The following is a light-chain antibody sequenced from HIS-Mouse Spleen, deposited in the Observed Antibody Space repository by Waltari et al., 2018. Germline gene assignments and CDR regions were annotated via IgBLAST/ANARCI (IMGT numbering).Light chain of an antibody. J-gene: IGLJ3*02. V-gene: IGLV2-14*03. CDR1: SSDVGGYNY. CDR2: DFS. Sequence: QSALTQPASVSGSPGQSITISCTGTSSDVGGYNYVSWYQQHPGKAPKLMLYDFSNRPAGVSNRFAGSKSGNTASLTISGLQAEDEADYYCSSYTSSSILFGGGTKLTVL. CDR3: SSYTSSSIL.